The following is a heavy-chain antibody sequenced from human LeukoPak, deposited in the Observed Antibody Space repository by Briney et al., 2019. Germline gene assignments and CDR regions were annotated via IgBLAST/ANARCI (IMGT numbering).Heavy chain of an antibody. CDR1: GFTFDDYA. D-gene: IGHD6-13*01. Sequence: GRSLRLSCAASGFTFDDYAMHWVRQAPGKGLEWVSGISWNSGSIGYADSVKGRFTISRDNAKNSLYLQMNSPRPEDTALYYCAKDIRIAAAGDGFDIWGQGTMVTVSS. CDR3: AKDIRIAAAGDGFDI. J-gene: IGHJ3*02. V-gene: IGHV3-9*01. CDR2: ISWNSGSI.